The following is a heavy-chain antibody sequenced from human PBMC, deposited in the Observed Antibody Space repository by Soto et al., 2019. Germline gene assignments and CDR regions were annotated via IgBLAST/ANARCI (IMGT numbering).Heavy chain of an antibody. CDR1: GFTFSSYG. CDR3: AKLAGYSGYDLRANNDY. CDR2: ISYDGSNK. V-gene: IGHV3-30*18. Sequence: QVQLVESGGGVVQPGRSLRLSCAASGFTFSSYGMHWVRQAPGKGLEWVAVISYDGSNKYYADSVKGRFTISRDNSKNTLYLQMNSLRAEDTAVYYCAKLAGYSGYDLRANNDYWGQGTLVTVYS. D-gene: IGHD5-12*01. J-gene: IGHJ4*02.